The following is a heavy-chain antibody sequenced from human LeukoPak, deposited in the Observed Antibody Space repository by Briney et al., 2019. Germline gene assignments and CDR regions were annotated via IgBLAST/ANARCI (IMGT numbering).Heavy chain of an antibody. Sequence: SETLSLTCAVSGGSFSRPFWSWIRQTPGKGLKWIGEIDHSGRTDYNPSLEGRVTMSVDTSKNQFSLRLTSVTAADTAVYFCARAERRINLARGVFGSHFDSWGQGTLVSVSS. J-gene: IGHJ5*01. D-gene: IGHD3-10*01. CDR2: IDHSGRT. CDR3: ARAERRINLARGVFGSHFDS. V-gene: IGHV4-34*01. CDR1: GGSFSRPF.